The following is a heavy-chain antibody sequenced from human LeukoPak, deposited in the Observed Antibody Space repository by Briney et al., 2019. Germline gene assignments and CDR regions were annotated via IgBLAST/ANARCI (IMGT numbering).Heavy chain of an antibody. CDR2: ISYDGTYK. J-gene: IGHJ6*03. CDR1: GFTFSNYA. V-gene: IGHV3-30*07. Sequence: GGSLRLSCAASGFTFSNYAMNWVRQAPGKGLEWVAVISYDGTYKFYADSVKGRFTISRDSSKSTLNLEMNSLVAEDTALYYCARAKVYRSTSPYMDVWGKGTTVIVSS. CDR3: ARAKVYRSTSPYMDV.